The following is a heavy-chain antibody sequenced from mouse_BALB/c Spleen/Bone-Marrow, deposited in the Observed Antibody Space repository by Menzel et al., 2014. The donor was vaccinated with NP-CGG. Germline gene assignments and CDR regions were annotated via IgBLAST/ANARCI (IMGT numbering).Heavy chain of an antibody. CDR1: GYTFTSYW. Sequence: QVQLKDSGAELVRPGASVKLSCKASGYTFTSYWINWVKQRPGQGLEWIGNIYPSDSYTNYNQKFKDKATLTVDKSSSTAYMQLSSPTSEDSAVYYCTRSGGYYFDYWGQGTTLTVSS. CDR3: TRSGGYYFDY. CDR2: IYPSDSYT. V-gene: IGHV1-69*02. J-gene: IGHJ2*01.